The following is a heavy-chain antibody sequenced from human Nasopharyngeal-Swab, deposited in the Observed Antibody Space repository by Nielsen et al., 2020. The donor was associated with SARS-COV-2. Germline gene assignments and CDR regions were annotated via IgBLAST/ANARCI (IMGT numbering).Heavy chain of an antibody. J-gene: IGHJ5*02. CDR3: ARELTIPEAYSGDNWFDP. Sequence: SETLSLTCTVSGGSVSSGSYYWSWIRQPPGKGLEWIGYIYYSGSTNYNPSLKRRVTISVDTSKNQFSLKLSSVTAADTAVYYCARELTIPEAYSGDNWFDPWGQGTLVTVSS. D-gene: IGHD2-21*01. CDR2: IYYSGST. V-gene: IGHV4-61*01. CDR1: GGSVSSGSYY.